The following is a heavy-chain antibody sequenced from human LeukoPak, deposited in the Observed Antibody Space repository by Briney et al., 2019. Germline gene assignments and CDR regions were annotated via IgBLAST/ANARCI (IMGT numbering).Heavy chain of an antibody. Sequence: GGSLRLSCAASGFTFSSYAMHWVRQAPGKGLEYVSAISSNGGSTYYANSVEGRFTISRDNSKNTLYLQMGSLRAEDMAVYYCARGVPAALDYWGQGTLVTVSS. V-gene: IGHV3-64*01. D-gene: IGHD2-2*01. CDR1: GFTFSSYA. CDR2: ISSNGGST. CDR3: ARGVPAALDY. J-gene: IGHJ4*02.